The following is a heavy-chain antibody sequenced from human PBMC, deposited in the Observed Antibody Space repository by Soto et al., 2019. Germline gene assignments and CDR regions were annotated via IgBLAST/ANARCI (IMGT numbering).Heavy chain of an antibody. CDR3: AKDYSTWCMDV. V-gene: IGHV3-30*18. CDR2: ISNDGSNK. D-gene: IGHD6-13*01. CDR1: GFTFRSYG. J-gene: IGHJ6*02. Sequence: SGGGVVQPGRSLRLSCAASGFTFRSYGMHWVRQAPGKGLEWVAVISNDGSNKYYADSVKGRFTISRDTSKNTLYLQMNSLRAEDTAVYYCAKDYSTWCMDVWGQGTTVTVSS.